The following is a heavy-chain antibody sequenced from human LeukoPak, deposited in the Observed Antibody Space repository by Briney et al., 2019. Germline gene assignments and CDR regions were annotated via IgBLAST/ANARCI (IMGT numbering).Heavy chain of an antibody. Sequence: GASVKVSCKASGYTFSGYYMHWMRQAPGQGLEWMGWINPNSGVTNYAQKFQGRVTMTRDTSISTAYMELSRLRSDDTAVYYCAVAESGTYAVFDYWGQGTLVTVSS. CDR3: AVAESGTYAVFDY. D-gene: IGHD1-26*01. CDR1: GYTFSGYY. V-gene: IGHV1-2*02. CDR2: INPNSGVT. J-gene: IGHJ4*02.